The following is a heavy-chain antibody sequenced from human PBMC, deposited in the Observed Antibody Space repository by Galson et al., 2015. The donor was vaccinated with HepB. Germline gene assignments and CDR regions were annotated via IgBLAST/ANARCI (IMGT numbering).Heavy chain of an antibody. J-gene: IGHJ4*02. Sequence: SLRPSCAASGFAFSTYGMHWVRQAPGKGLEWVAAILHDGSENYYADSVKGRFTISRVNSRNTMYLQMNSLRPDDTAVYYCAKGGQVGTWYPLDYWGQGTLVSVSS. CDR1: GFAFSTYG. V-gene: IGHV3-30*18. CDR2: ILHDGSEN. CDR3: AKGGQVGTWYPLDY. D-gene: IGHD6-13*01.